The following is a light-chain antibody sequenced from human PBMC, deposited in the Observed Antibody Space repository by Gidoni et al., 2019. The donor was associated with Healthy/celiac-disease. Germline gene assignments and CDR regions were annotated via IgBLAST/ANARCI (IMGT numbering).Light chain of an antibody. V-gene: IGKV3-11*01. CDR1: QSVSSY. CDR2: DAS. J-gene: IGKJ2*01. CDR3: QQLAT. Sequence: EIVLTQSPATLSLSPGERATLSCRASQSVSSYLAWYQQKPGQAPRLLIYDASNRATGIPARFSGSGSGTDFTLTISSLEPEDFAVYYCQQLATFGQWTKLEIK.